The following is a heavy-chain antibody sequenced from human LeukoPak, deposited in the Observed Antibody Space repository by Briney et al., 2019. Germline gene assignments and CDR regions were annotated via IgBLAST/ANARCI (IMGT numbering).Heavy chain of an antibody. CDR2: IKSKTDGGTT. CDR1: GFTFSNAW. V-gene: IGHV3-15*01. J-gene: IGHJ4*02. Sequence: GGSLILSCAASGFTFSNAWMSWVRQAPGKGLEWVGRIKSKTDGGTTDYAAPVKGRFTISRDDSKNTLYLQMNSLKTEDTAVYYCTTHVLLWFGELSGEDYWGQGTLVTVSS. D-gene: IGHD3-10*01. CDR3: TTHVLLWFGELSGEDY.